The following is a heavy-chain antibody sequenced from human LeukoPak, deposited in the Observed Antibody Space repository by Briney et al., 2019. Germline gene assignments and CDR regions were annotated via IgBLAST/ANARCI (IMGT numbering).Heavy chain of an antibody. V-gene: IGHV3-21*01. CDR1: GFTFSSYS. J-gene: IGHJ3*02. CDR2: ISSSSSYI. Sequence: PGGSLRLSCAASGFTFSSYSMNWVRQAPGKGLEWVSSISSSSSYIYYADSVKGRFTISRDNAKNSLYLQMNSLRAEDTAVYYCARDTGVVDAFDIWGQGTMVTVSS. D-gene: IGHD3-3*01. CDR3: ARDTGVVDAFDI.